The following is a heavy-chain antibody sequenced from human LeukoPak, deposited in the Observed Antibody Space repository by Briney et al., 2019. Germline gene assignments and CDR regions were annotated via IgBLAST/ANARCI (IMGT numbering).Heavy chain of an antibody. V-gene: IGHV4-30-4*01. D-gene: IGHD3-16*02. CDR1: GGSISSGDYY. J-gene: IGHJ4*02. CDR3: AREGRYRRAHSY. CDR2: IYYSGST. Sequence: SETLSLTCTVSGGSISSGDYYWSWIRQPPGKGLEWIGYIYYSGSTYYNPSLKSRVTISVDTSKNQFSLKLSSVTAADTAVYYCAREGRYRRAHSYWGQGTLVTVSS.